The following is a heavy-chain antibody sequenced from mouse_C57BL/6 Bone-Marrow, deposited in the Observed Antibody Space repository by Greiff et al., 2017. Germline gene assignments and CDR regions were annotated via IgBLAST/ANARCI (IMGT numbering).Heavy chain of an antibody. Sequence: VQLQQPGAELVRPGSSVKLSCKASGYTFTSYWMHWVKQRPIQGLEWIGNIDPSDSETHYNQKFKDKATLTVDKSSSTAYMQLSSLTSEDAAVYYCAREAYDESLDYWGQGTTLTVSS. D-gene: IGHD2-10*01. CDR1: GYTFTSYW. CDR3: AREAYDESLDY. CDR2: IDPSDSET. V-gene: IGHV1-52*01. J-gene: IGHJ2*01.